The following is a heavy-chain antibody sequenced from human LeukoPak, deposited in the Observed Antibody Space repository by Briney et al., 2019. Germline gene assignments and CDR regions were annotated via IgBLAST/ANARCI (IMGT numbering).Heavy chain of an antibody. Sequence: SQTLSLTCAISGDSVSSNIAAWNWIRQSPSRGLEWLGRTYYRSKWYNDYAVSARGRITIDPDTSKNQFSLQQNSVTPEDTAVYYCAKDCGTGPFACSHWGQGTLVTVSS. J-gene: IGHJ4*02. D-gene: IGHD2-15*01. V-gene: IGHV6-1*01. CDR1: GDSVSSNIAA. CDR3: AKDCGTGPFACSH. CDR2: TYYRSKWYN.